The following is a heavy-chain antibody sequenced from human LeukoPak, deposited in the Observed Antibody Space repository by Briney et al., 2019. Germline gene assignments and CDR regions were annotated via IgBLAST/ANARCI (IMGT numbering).Heavy chain of an antibody. CDR1: GGSISSNNYY. D-gene: IGHD3-3*01. Sequence: PSETLSLTCTVSGGSISSNNYYWGWIRQPPGEGLEWIGSIYYGGYTYYNPSLKSRVTISVDTSKNQFSLKLSSVTAADTAIYYCQSRFLEWLLDYWGQGTLVTVSS. CDR2: IYYGGYT. J-gene: IGHJ4*02. CDR3: QSRFLEWLLDY. V-gene: IGHV4-39*01.